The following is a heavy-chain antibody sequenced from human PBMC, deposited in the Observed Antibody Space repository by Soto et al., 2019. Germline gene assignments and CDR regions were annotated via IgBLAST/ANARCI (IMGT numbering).Heavy chain of an antibody. CDR3: AKDYGSSSSWYSD. V-gene: IGHV3-9*01. Sequence: GGSLRLSCAASGFTFDDYAMHWVRQAPGKGLEWVSGISWNSGSIGYADSVKGRFTISRDNAKNSLYLQMNSLRAEDTALYYCAKDYGSSSSWYSDWGQGTLVTVSS. CDR2: ISWNSGSI. D-gene: IGHD6-13*01. CDR1: GFTFDDYA. J-gene: IGHJ4*02.